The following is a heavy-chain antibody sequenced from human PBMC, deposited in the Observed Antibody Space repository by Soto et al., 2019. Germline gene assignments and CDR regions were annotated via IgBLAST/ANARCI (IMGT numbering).Heavy chain of an antibody. J-gene: IGHJ4*02. CDR1: GGSISSSSYY. CDR3: ASIYYYDSSGYY. Sequence: PSEALSLTCTVSGGSISSSSYYWGWIRQPPGKGLEWIGSIYYSGSTYYNPSLKSRVTISVDTSKNQFSLKLSSVTAADTAVYYCASIYYYDSSGYYWGQGTLVTVSS. V-gene: IGHV4-39*01. D-gene: IGHD3-22*01. CDR2: IYYSGST.